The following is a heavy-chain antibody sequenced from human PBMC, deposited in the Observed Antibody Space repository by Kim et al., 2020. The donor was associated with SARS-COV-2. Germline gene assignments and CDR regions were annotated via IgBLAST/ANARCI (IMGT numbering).Heavy chain of an antibody. D-gene: IGHD5-18*01. CDR2: I. CDR3: AKREDTALVVY. J-gene: IGHJ4*02. V-gene: IGHV3-74*01. Sequence: INYADSVKGRFTISRDNAKNTLYLQMNSLRAEDTAVYYCAKREDTALVVYWGQGTLVTVSS.